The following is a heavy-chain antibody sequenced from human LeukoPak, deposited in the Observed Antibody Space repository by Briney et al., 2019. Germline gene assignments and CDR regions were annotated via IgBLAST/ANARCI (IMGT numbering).Heavy chain of an antibody. V-gene: IGHV4-39*01. D-gene: IGHD3-22*01. CDR2: DSYTGSI. CDR1: GGSIRTRIYY. CDR3: ARLGDSSGDHPYAFDI. J-gene: IGHJ3*02. Sequence: SETLSLTCAVSGGSIRTRIYYWGWIRQSPGTGLEWFGCDSYTGSIHYNPSLRSRVTVSVDTSKNQFSLKLSSVTAADTAVYYCARLGDSSGDHPYAFDIWGQGTMVTVSS.